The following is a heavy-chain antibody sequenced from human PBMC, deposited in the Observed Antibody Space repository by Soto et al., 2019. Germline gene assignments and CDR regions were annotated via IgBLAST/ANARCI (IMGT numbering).Heavy chain of an antibody. CDR1: EFTFSTYG. CDR2: ISYDGSDK. J-gene: IGHJ4*01. V-gene: IGHV3-30*18. CDR3: AKVGHGSGKGFDY. D-gene: IGHD3-10*01. Sequence: XGALNLSSTASEFTFSTYGLLWVRQVPGKGLEWLAAISYDGSDKYYADSVKGRFTSSREKSKKTLYLQMNSLRPEDTAVYYCAKVGHGSGKGFDYWGHGALVTVSS.